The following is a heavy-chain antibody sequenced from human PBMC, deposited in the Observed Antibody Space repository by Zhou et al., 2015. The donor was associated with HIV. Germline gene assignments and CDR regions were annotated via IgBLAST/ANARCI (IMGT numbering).Heavy chain of an antibody. J-gene: IGHJ6*02. Sequence: LVQSGTEVRKPGSSVKVSCKASGGTFSGSDISWVRQAPGQGLEWMGGITPMFDIHKYAQKFRARLTITVDKITDTAYMELSSLTSEDTAIYFCARSSWNYQRDLYAMDVWGQGTTVTVSS. CDR3: ARSSWNYQRDLYAMDV. CDR2: ITPMFDIH. D-gene: IGHD3-16*02. V-gene: IGHV1-69*17. CDR1: GGTFSGSD.